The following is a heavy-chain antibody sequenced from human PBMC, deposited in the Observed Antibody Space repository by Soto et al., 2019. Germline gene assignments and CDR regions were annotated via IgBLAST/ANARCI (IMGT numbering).Heavy chain of an antibody. V-gene: IGHV3-23*01. J-gene: IGHJ4*02. D-gene: IGHD6-13*01. CDR3: AKDGASSDSSSWYY. Sequence: GGSLRLSCAASGFTFSSYGMNWVRQTPGKGLEWVSAISGSGGSAYYADSAKGRFTISRDNSKNTLFLQMNSLRAEDTAVYYCAKDGASSDSSSWYYWGQGTLVTVSS. CDR2: ISGSGGSA. CDR1: GFTFSSYG.